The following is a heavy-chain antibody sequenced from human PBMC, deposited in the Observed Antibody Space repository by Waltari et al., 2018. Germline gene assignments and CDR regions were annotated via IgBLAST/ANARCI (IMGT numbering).Heavy chain of an antibody. CDR1: GYIFSGYY. Sequence: QVQLVQSGAEVKKPAASVTVSCKASGYIFSGYYIHWVRQAPGQGLECMGWINPNTGGTTYAQKFQGRVTMTRDTSISTAYMELSSLRSDDTAVYYCARGTEGYWGQGTLVTVSS. D-gene: IGHD1-1*01. CDR3: ARGTEGY. CDR2: INPNTGGT. V-gene: IGHV1-2*02. J-gene: IGHJ4*02.